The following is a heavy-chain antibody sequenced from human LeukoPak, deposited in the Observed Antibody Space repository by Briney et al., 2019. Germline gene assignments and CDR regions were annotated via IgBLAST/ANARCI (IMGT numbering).Heavy chain of an antibody. CDR3: AKARTYYYDSSGLGY. J-gene: IGHJ4*02. Sequence: GGSLRLSCAASGFTFDDYAMHWVRQAPGKGLEWVSLISGDGGSTYYADSVKGRFTISRDNSKNSLYLQMNSLRTGDTALYYCAKARTYYYDSSGLGYWGQGTLVTVSS. V-gene: IGHV3-43*02. CDR2: ISGDGGST. D-gene: IGHD3-22*01. CDR1: GFTFDDYA.